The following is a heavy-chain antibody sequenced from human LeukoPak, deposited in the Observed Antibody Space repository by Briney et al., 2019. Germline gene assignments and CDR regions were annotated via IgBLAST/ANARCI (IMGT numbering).Heavy chain of an antibody. D-gene: IGHD3-10*01. Sequence: PGGSLRLSCAASGFTFSHYGMHWVRQAPGKGLEWVAVIWYDGSNKYYADSVKGRFTISRDNSKNTLYLQMNSLRAEDTAVYYCARAVYGSGSYWFDPWGQGTLVTVSS. CDR1: GFTFSHYG. J-gene: IGHJ5*02. V-gene: IGHV3-33*01. CDR2: IWYDGSNK. CDR3: ARAVYGSGSYWFDP.